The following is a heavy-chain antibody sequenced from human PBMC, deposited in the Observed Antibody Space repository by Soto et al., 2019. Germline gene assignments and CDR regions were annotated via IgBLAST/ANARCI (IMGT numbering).Heavy chain of an antibody. J-gene: IGHJ4*02. CDR1: GCTFNKYA. CDR2: IIPIFGTA. V-gene: IGHV1-69*13. D-gene: IGHD3-22*01. CDR3: ARGVHYHSSGYYYLY. Sequence: ASVKVCGKASGCTFNKYAISWVRQAPGQGLEWMGGIIPIFGTANYAQKFQGRVTITADESTSTAYMELRSLRSEDTAVYYCARGVHYHSSGYYYLYWGQATLVIVS.